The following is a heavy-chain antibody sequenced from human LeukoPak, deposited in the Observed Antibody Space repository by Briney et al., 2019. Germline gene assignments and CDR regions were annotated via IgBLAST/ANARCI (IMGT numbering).Heavy chain of an antibody. CDR1: GFNFSFSI. CDR3: ATEGHSSGWAGTFGI. CDR2: ISYDGSIK. V-gene: IGHV3-30-3*01. Sequence: PGGSLRLSCEASGFNFSFSIMHWVRQAPGKGLEWVAVISYDGSIKVYAESVKGRFTISRDNSENTLYLQMNSLKFEDTAVYYCATEGHSSGWAGTFGIWGQGTMVTISS. J-gene: IGHJ3*02. D-gene: IGHD6-25*01.